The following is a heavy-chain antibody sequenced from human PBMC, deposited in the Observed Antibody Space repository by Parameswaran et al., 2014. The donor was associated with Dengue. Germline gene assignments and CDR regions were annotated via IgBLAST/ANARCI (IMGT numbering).Heavy chain of an antibody. J-gene: IGHJ5*02. Sequence: VRQMPGKGPEWMGWINPNSGGTNYAQKFQGRVTMTRDTSINTAYMELNSLRSDDTAVYYCATLEMATPWGQGTPVTVSS. D-gene: IGHD5-24*01. CDR3: ATLEMATP. CDR2: INPNSGGT. V-gene: IGHV1-2*02.